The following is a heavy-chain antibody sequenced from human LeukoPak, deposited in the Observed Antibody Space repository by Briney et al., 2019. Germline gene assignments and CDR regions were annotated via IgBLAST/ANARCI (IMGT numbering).Heavy chain of an antibody. Sequence: GASVKVSCKASGGTFSSYAISWVRQAPGQGLEWMGGIIPIFGTANYAQKFQGRATITADESTSTAYMELGSLRSEDTAVYYCARQGYYFRRFDPWGQGTLVTVSS. CDR2: IIPIFGTA. CDR3: ARQGYYFRRFDP. V-gene: IGHV1-69*01. CDR1: GGTFSSYA. J-gene: IGHJ5*02. D-gene: IGHD3-22*01.